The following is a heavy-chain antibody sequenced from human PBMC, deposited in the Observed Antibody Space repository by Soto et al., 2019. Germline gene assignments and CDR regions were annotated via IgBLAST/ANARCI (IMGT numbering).Heavy chain of an antibody. CDR3: AKGSADTRPYYFDY. CDR2: ITGSGGDT. J-gene: IGHJ4*02. V-gene: IGHV3-23*01. Sequence: LRLSCAASGFSFSTYVMSWVRQSPGKGLEWEWVSAITGSGGDTYYADSVKGRFTVSRDNTKNTLYLQMNRLKAEDTAVYYCAKGSADTRPYYFDYWGQGALVTVSS. D-gene: IGHD6-13*01. CDR1: GFSFSTYV.